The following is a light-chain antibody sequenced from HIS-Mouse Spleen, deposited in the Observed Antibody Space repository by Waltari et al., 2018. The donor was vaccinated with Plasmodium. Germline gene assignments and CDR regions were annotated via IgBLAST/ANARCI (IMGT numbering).Light chain of an antibody. J-gene: IGLJ3*02. V-gene: IGLV2-11*01. Sequence: QSALTPPRSVSGSPGQSVTISRTGTSSDVGGYNYVSWYQQHPGKAPKLMIYDVSKRPSGFPDRFSGSKSGNTASLTISGLQAEDEADYYCCSYAGSYTWVFGGGTKLTVL. CDR2: DVS. CDR1: SSDVGGYNY. CDR3: CSYAGSYTWV.